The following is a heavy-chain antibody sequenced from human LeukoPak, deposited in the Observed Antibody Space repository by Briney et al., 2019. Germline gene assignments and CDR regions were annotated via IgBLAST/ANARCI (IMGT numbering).Heavy chain of an antibody. J-gene: IGHJ4*02. CDR1: GFTFSSYS. V-gene: IGHV3-48*01. D-gene: IGHD3-16*02. Sequence: QSGGSLRLSCAASGFTFSSYSMNWVRQAPGKGLEWVSYISSSSSTIYYADSVKGRFTISRDNAKNSVYLQMNSLRAEDTAVYYCARAPRESDDYVWGSYRYYFDYWGQGTLVTVSS. CDR3: ARAPRESDDYVWGSYRYYFDY. CDR2: ISSSSSTI.